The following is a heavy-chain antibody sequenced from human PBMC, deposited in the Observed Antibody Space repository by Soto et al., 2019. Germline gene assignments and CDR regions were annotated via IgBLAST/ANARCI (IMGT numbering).Heavy chain of an antibody. CDR2: INHSVRT. J-gene: IGHJ6*02. CDR1: GGAFSGYG. CDR3: ASFGRYFIGGSCYTGRGLYHYGMDV. D-gene: IGHD2-15*01. V-gene: IGHV4-34*01. Sequence: PSERPGITCAVYGGAFSGYGWSLIRQHPGKGPECVGEINHSVRTNYNPYLKSRVTISVDTSKNQFSLKLSSGSAADTAVYYCASFGRYFIGGSCYTGRGLYHYGMDVWGQGPTVTVSS.